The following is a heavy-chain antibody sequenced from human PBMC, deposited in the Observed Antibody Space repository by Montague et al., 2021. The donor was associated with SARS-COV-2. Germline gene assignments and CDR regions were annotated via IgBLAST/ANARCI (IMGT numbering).Heavy chain of an antibody. Sequence: SETLSLTCGVHGGSFSGYYGTWTRQSPRTGLEWNGEINHERNSRYNSSLYSRVTVSIATSTKQMYLTLSSVTAADTAAYFCARGGVHYCGGDCWNYYDIEVWGHGTTVTVSS. CDR1: GGSFSGYY. CDR3: ARGGVHYCGGDCWNYYDIEV. D-gene: IGHD2-21*02. CDR2: INHERNS. V-gene: IGHV4-34*01. J-gene: IGHJ6*02.